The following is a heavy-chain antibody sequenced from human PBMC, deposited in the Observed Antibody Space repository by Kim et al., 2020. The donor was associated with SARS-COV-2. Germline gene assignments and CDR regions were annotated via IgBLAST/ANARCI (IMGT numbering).Heavy chain of an antibody. CDR3: ARRHIAVAGLLAFDI. CDR1: GGSISSYY. Sequence: SETLSLTCTVSGGSISSYYWSWIRQPPGKGLEWFGYIYYSGSTNYNPSLKSRVTISVDTSKNQLSRKLSSVTAADTAVYYCARRHIAVAGLLAFDIWGQGTMVTVSS. J-gene: IGHJ3*02. D-gene: IGHD6-19*01. V-gene: IGHV4-59*08. CDR2: IYYSGST.